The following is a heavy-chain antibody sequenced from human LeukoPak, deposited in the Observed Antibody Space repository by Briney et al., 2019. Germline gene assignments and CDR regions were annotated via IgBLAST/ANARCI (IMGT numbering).Heavy chain of an antibody. Sequence: GGSLSLSCAVSGFTFSSYAISWVRQAPGTGLQWVSAISGSGYNTYYADSVKGRFTISRDNSKSTLYLQMDSLRAEDTAVYYCARDAYCTSASCRRDFDSWGQGTLVTVSS. J-gene: IGHJ4*02. CDR3: ARDAYCTSASCRRDFDS. CDR2: ISGSGYNT. CDR1: GFTFSSYA. V-gene: IGHV3-23*01. D-gene: IGHD2-2*01.